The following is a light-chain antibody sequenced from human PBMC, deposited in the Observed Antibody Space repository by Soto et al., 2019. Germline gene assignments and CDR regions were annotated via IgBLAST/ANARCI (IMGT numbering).Light chain of an antibody. CDR1: QDIRVD. Sequence: AIQMTQSPPSLSASVGDRVIITCRASQDIRVDAGWLQQRPGHAPHLLIYAASTLHTGVPSTFTGSGSGTDFTLAITDLQPEYVATSYCLQDYDFPYSFGQGTKLESK. J-gene: IGKJ2*01. V-gene: IGKV1-6*01. CDR2: AAS. CDR3: LQDYDFPYS.